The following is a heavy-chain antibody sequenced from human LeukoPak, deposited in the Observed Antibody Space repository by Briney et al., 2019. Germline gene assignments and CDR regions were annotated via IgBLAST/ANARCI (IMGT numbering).Heavy chain of an antibody. D-gene: IGHD6-6*01. CDR3: ARARIRFDP. V-gene: IGHV4-34*01. CDR1: GGSSSGYY. CDR2: INHSGST. J-gene: IGHJ5*02. Sequence: PSETLSFTCAVYGGSSSGYYWSWIRQPPGKGLEWIGEINHSGSTNYNPSLKSRVTISVDTSKNQFSLKLSSVTAADTAVYYCARARIRFDPWGQGTLVTVSS.